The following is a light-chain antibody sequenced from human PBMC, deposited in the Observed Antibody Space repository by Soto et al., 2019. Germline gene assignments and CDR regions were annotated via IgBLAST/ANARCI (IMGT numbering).Light chain of an antibody. V-gene: IGKV1-5*01. J-gene: IGKJ2*01. CDR3: QQYNGSFLYT. CDR1: QSIDSW. CDR2: DVS. Sequence: DIQMTQSPSTLSASVGDRVTITCRASQSIDSWLAWYQQTPGKAPKLLISDVSRLESGVPSRFSGSGSGTEFTLTISSLQPDDFATYYCQQYNGSFLYTFGQGTKLEIK.